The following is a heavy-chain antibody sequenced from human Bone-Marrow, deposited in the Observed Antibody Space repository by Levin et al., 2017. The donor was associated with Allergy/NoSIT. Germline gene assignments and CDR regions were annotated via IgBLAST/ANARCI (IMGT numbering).Heavy chain of an antibody. CDR2: ISGSGGST. V-gene: IGHV3-23*01. Sequence: PGGSLRLSCAASGFTFSSYAMSWVRQAPGKGLEWVSAISGSGGSTYYADSVKGRFTISRDNSKNTLYLQMNSLRAEDTAVYYCAKGGWFGYSYGSRSYWYFDLWGRGTLVTVSS. J-gene: IGHJ2*01. CDR3: AKGGWFGYSYGSRSYWYFDL. CDR1: GFTFSSYA. D-gene: IGHD5-18*01.